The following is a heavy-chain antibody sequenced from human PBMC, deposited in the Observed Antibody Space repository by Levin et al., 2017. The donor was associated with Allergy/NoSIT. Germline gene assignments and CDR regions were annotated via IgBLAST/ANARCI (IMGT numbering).Heavy chain of an antibody. J-gene: IGHJ5*02. CDR1: GFTFSSYA. CDR3: ARPFRDCSSGSCYFNWFDP. V-gene: IGHV3-23*01. Sequence: GESLKISCAASGFTFSSYAMSWVRQAPGKGLEWISAISGGSGGSTYYADSVKGRFTISRDNSKNTLYLQMNSLRADDTAVYYCARPFRDCSSGSCYFNWFDPWGQGTLVTVSS. CDR2: ISGGSGGST. D-gene: IGHD2-15*01.